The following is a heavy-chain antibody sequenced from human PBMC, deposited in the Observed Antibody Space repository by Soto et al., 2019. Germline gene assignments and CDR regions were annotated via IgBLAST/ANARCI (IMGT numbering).Heavy chain of an antibody. CDR3: AREDTDGQTPAMNY. J-gene: IGHJ4*02. D-gene: IGHD5-18*01. CDR2: IWYDGSNK. V-gene: IGHV3-33*01. CDR1: GFSFSDYG. Sequence: QVQLVESGGGVVQPGRSLRLSCAASGFSFSDYGMHWVRQAPGKGLEWVAVIWYDGSNKHYADSAKGRFTISRDNSKKPLYLQMNSLRVEDTAVYYWAREDTDGQTPAMNYWGQGTLVTVSS.